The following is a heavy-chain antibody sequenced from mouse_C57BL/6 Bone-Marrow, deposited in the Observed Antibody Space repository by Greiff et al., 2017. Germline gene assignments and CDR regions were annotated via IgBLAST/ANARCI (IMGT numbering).Heavy chain of an antibody. J-gene: IGHJ2*01. CDR3: ARDRVFAPDD. CDR2: ISDGGSYT. CDR1: GFTFRSYA. Sequence: DVMLVESGGGLVKPGGSLKLSCAASGFTFRSYAMSWVRQTPEKRLEWVATISDGGSYTYYPDNVKGRFTISRDNAKNNLYLQMSHLKSENTAMYYCARDRVFAPDDWGQGTTRTVSS. D-gene: IGHD3-3*01. V-gene: IGHV5-4*01.